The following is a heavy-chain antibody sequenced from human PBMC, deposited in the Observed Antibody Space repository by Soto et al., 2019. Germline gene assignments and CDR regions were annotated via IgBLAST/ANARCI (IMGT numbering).Heavy chain of an antibody. J-gene: IGHJ4*02. V-gene: IGHV4-31*03. CDR3: ARGGYYYDSSGYDRENYFDY. CDR1: VGSIRIGGYY. D-gene: IGHD3-22*01. Sequence: PSETLSLTCSFSVGSIRIGGYYWNWIRQHPGKGMEWIGHIYNSGSTYYNPSLKSRVAISVDTSKNQFSLKLSSVTAADTAVYFCARGGYYYDSSGYDRENYFDYWGQGTLVTVSS. CDR2: IYNSGST.